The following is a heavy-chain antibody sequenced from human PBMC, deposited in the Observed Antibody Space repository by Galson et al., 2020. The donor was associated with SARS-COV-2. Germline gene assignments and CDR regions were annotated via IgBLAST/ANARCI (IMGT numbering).Heavy chain of an antibody. CDR2: ISRYGVSM. CDR3: TRDRAYYYDDSGHYDPNHYYGMDV. D-gene: IGHD3-22*01. V-gene: IGHV3-48*03. J-gene: IGHJ6*02. Sequence: GGSLRLSCAASGFTLSNYEMNWVRQSPGKGLEWISYISRYGVSMYFADFAKGRFSISRDNAKNSVYLQMNSLRVEDTAVYYCTRDRAYYYDDSGHYDPNHYYGMDVWGQGTTVTVSS. CDR1: GFTLSNYE.